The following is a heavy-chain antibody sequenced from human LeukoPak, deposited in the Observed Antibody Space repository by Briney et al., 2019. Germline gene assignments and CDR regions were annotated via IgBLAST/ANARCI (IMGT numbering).Heavy chain of an antibody. J-gene: IGHJ4*02. Sequence: GGSLRLSCAASGFTFSNFAMTWVRQAPGKGLEWVSSIVGSSSTYYADSLKGRFTISRDNAKNSLDLQMSSLRADDTAVYYCARGGSSRFDQWGQGTLVTVSS. CDR2: IVGSSST. D-gene: IGHD6-13*01. CDR1: GFTFSNFA. V-gene: IGHV3-21*01. CDR3: ARGGSSRFDQ.